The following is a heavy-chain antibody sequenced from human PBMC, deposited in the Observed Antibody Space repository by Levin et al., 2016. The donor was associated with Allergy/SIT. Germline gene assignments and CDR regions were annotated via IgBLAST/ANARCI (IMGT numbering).Heavy chain of an antibody. CDR2: IVVGSGNT. Sequence: SVKVSCKASGFTFTSSAVQWVRQARGQRLEWIGWIVVGSGNTNYAQKFQERVTITRDMSTSTAYMELSSLRSEDTAVYYCAAGSGYAKHFDYWGQGTLVTVSS. V-gene: IGHV1-58*01. CDR1: GFTFTSSA. CDR3: AAGSGYAKHFDY. D-gene: IGHD3-22*01. J-gene: IGHJ4*02.